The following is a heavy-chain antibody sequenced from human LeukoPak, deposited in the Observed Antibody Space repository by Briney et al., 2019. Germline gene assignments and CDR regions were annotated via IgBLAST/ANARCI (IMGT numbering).Heavy chain of an antibody. Sequence: TGGSLRLSCAASGFTFSSYSMNWVRQAPGKGLEWLSGVCPPGGGTYYADSVKGRFTISRDDSKNTLSLQMNSLRVEDTATYYCARDLAWGAFDYRGEGTLVTVSS. J-gene: IGHJ4*02. V-gene: IGHV3-23*01. CDR3: ARDLAWGAFDY. CDR2: VCPPGGGT. D-gene: IGHD7-27*01. CDR1: GFTFSSYS.